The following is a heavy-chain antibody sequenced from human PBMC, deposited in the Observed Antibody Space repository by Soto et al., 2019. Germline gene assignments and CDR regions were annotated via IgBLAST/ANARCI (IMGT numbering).Heavy chain of an antibody. CDR2: IKTKTNGATT. CDR3: TTEGWEINMWYGALR. CDR1: GFTFTNAW. J-gene: IGHJ4*02. Sequence: PGGSLRLSCAASGFTFTNAWMSWVRQAPGKGLEWVGRIKTKTNGATTDYAAPVKGRFTISRDDSRNTLYLQMDSLQAEDTAVYYCTTEGWEINMWYGALRWGQGALVTVSS. V-gene: IGHV3-15*01. D-gene: IGHD3-10*01.